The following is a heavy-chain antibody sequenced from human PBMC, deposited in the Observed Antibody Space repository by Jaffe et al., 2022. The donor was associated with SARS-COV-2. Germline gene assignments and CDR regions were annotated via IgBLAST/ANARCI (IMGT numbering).Heavy chain of an antibody. CDR3: ARVVVAATPEDFENFFDY. CDR2: IIPIFGTA. Sequence: QVQLVQSGAEVKKPGSSVKVSCKASGGTFSSYAISWVRQAPGQGLEWMGGIIPIFGTANYAQKFQGRVTITADESTSTAYMELSSLRSEDTAVYYCARVVVAATPEDFENFFDYWGQGTLVTVSS. J-gene: IGHJ4*02. D-gene: IGHD2-15*01. V-gene: IGHV1-69*01. CDR1: GGTFSSYA.